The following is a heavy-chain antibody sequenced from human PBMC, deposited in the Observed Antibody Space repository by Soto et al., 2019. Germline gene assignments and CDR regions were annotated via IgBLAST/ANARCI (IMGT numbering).Heavy chain of an antibody. CDR1: GGSFSGYY. Sequence: PSETLSLTCAVYGGSFSGYYWSWIRQPPWKGLEWIGEINHRGSTNYNPSLKSRVTISVDPSKNQFSLKLSSVTAADTAVYYCARAGFGGHYDFWSGYYTGCGDYYYDYMDVWGKGTTVTVSS. CDR3: ARAGFGGHYDFWSGYYTGCGDYYYDYMDV. D-gene: IGHD3-3*01. J-gene: IGHJ6*03. CDR2: INHRGST. V-gene: IGHV4-34*01.